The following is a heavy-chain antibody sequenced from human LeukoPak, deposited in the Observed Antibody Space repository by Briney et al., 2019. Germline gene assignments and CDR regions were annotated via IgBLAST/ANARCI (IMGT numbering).Heavy chain of an antibody. CDR3: ARAYYYGSGSYGLDY. D-gene: IGHD3-10*01. Sequence: SETLSLTCTVSGGSISSYCWSWIRQPPGKGLEWIGYIYYSGSTNYNPSLKSRVTISVDTSKNQFSLKLSSVTAADTAVYYCARAYYYGSGSYGLDYWGQGTLVTVSS. J-gene: IGHJ4*02. CDR2: IYYSGST. CDR1: GGSISSYC. V-gene: IGHV4-59*08.